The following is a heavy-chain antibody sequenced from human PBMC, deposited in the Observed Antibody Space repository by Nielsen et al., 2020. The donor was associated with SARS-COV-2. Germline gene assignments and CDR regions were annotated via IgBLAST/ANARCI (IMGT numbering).Heavy chain of an antibody. D-gene: IGHD4-23*01. Sequence: SLTLSCSSSGFTFSIYGMHWVRQAPGKGLEWVAVMWFDRTNKYYADSVKGRFTISRDNSKNTLYLQMNSLRAEDTAVYYCARDAGGNADYWGQGTLVTVSS. J-gene: IGHJ4*02. CDR3: ARDAGGNADY. CDR1: GFTFSIYG. CDR2: MWFDRTNK. V-gene: IGHV3-33*08.